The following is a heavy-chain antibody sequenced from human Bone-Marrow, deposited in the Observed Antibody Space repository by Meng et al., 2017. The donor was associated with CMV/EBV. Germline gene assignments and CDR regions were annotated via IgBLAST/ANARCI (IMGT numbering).Heavy chain of an antibody. V-gene: IGHV3-21*01. J-gene: IGHJ3*02. D-gene: IGHD2-2*03. CDR3: ARMGDLDIVVVPAAIDDAFDI. CDR1: GFTFSSYS. Sequence: GGSLRLSCAASGFTFSSYSMNWVRQAPGKGLEWVSSISSSSSYIYYADSVKGRFTISRDNAKNSLYLQMNSLRAEDTAVYYCARMGDLDIVVVPAAIDDAFDIWGQGKMV. CDR2: ISSSSSYI.